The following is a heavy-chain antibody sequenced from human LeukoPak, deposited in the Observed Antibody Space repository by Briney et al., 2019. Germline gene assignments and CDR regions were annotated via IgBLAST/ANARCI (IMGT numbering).Heavy chain of an antibody. CDR3: ARDKRLAVAGV. D-gene: IGHD6-19*01. Sequence: SETLSLTCTVSGGSVSSDSYYWSWIRQPPGKGLEWIGYMFYSGSTNYNPSLKSRVAISIDTSKKKFSLKMSSVTAADTAVYYCARDKRLAVAGVWGQGTLVTVSS. J-gene: IGHJ4*02. V-gene: IGHV4-61*01. CDR2: MFYSGST. CDR1: GGSVSSDSYY.